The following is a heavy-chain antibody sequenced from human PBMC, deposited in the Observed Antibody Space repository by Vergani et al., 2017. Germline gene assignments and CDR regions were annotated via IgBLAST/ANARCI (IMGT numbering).Heavy chain of an antibody. V-gene: IGHV3-33*01. D-gene: IGHD3-3*01. CDR1: GFTFSSYG. J-gene: IGHJ4*02. CDR2: IWYDGSNK. CDR3: ARDGSGGQISPNPNPLDY. Sequence: QVQLVESGGGVVQPGRSLRLSCAASGFTFSSYGMHWVHQAPGKGLEWVAVIWYDGSNKYYADSVKGRFTISRDNSKNTLYLQMNSLRAEDTAVYYCARDGSGGQISPNPNPLDYWGQGTLVTVSS.